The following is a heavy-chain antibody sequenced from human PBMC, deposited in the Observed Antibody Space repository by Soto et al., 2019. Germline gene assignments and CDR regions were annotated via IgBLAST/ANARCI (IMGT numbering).Heavy chain of an antibody. J-gene: IGHJ6*02. D-gene: IGHD2-21*02. CDR2: ISSRSRSI. V-gene: IGHV3-21*04. Sequence: PGGSLRLSCAASGFTFSSYSMHWVRQAPGKGLEWVSSISSRSRSIYYADSQKGRFTISGDNTKNSLYLQMDSLRAEDTAVYYCAKGGGDSLRYGMDVWGQGTTVTVSS. CDR3: AKGGGDSLRYGMDV. CDR1: GFTFSSYS.